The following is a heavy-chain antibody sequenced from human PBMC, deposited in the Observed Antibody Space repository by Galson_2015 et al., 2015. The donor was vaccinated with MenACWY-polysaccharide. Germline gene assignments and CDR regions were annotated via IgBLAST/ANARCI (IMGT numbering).Heavy chain of an antibody. J-gene: IGHJ4*02. CDR1: GGSFTNHY. V-gene: IGHV4-34*01. D-gene: IGHD3-3*01. CDR2: IKHSGLT. Sequence: SETLSLTCVVYGGSFTNHYWTWIRQSAGEGLEWIGEIKHSGLTNYNPSLRRRVTVSVDPSKNQFSMNLISVTAADTGVYYCARAWSSGYYSDFWGQGTPVTVSS. CDR3: ARAWSSGYYSDF.